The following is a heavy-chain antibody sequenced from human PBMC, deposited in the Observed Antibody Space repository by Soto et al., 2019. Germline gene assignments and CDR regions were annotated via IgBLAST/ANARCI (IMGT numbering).Heavy chain of an antibody. J-gene: IGHJ6*02. CDR1: GGSISSSSY. CDR3: RRSSRYSTDV. V-gene: IGHV4-39*01. CDR2: SYSIGST. Sequence: QLQLQESGPGLVKPSETLSLTCTVSGGSISSSSYWGWIRQPPGKGLEWIGSSYSIGSTYYNPSLKSRVTISVDTSKNLYSLKLSSVTAADTAVYYCRRSSRYSTDVWGQGTTVTVSS. D-gene: IGHD6-13*01.